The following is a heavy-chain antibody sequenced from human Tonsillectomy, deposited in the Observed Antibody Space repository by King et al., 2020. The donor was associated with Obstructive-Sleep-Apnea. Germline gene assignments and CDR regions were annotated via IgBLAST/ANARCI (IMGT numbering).Heavy chain of an antibody. CDR1: GGSISSGDYY. Sequence: PLQESGPGLVKPSQTLSLTCTVSGGSISSGDYYWSWIRQPPGKGLEWIGYIYYSGSTYYNPSLKSRVTISVDTSKNQFSLKLSSVTAADTAVYYCAGYSGSYYYYYGMDVWGQGTTVTVSS. J-gene: IGHJ6*02. V-gene: IGHV4-30-4*01. CDR2: IYYSGST. CDR3: AGYSGSYYYYYGMDV. D-gene: IGHD1-26*01.